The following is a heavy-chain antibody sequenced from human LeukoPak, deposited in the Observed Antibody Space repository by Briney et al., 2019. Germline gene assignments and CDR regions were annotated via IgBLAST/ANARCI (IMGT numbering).Heavy chain of an antibody. Sequence: GASEKVSCKASGYTFTSYGISWVRQAPGQGLEWMGWISAYNGNTNYAQKLQGRVTMTTDTSTSTAYMELRSLRSDDTAVYYCATTISNTYYYYGMDVWGQGTTVTVSS. CDR2: ISAYNGNT. D-gene: IGHD3-9*01. V-gene: IGHV1-18*01. J-gene: IGHJ6*02. CDR1: GYTFTSYG. CDR3: ATTISNTYYYYGMDV.